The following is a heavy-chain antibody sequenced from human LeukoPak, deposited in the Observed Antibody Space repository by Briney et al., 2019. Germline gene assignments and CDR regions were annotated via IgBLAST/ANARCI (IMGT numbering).Heavy chain of an antibody. J-gene: IGHJ4*02. CDR2: TYYRSKWCN. V-gene: IGHV6-1*01. Sequence: SQTLSLTCAISGDSVSSNSAAWNWIRQSPSRGLEWLGRTYYRSKWCNDYAVSAKSRITINPDTSKNRFSLQLNSVTPEDTAVYYCAGVVAAGTFYFDYWGQGTLVTVSS. CDR1: GDSVSSNSAA. CDR3: AGVVAAGTFYFDY. D-gene: IGHD6-13*01.